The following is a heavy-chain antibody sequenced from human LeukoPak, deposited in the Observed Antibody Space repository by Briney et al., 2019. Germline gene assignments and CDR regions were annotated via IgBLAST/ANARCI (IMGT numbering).Heavy chain of an antibody. Sequence: PGGSLRLSCAASGFSFTNYWMSWVRQAPGKGLEWVANIKQDGSEKNYVDSVKGRFTISRGNAQNSLYLQMNSLRAEDTAVFYCARDRPTGDFDYWGQGTLVTASS. J-gene: IGHJ4*02. CDR1: GFSFTNYW. CDR2: IKQDGSEK. D-gene: IGHD7-27*01. CDR3: ARDRPTGDFDY. V-gene: IGHV3-7*01.